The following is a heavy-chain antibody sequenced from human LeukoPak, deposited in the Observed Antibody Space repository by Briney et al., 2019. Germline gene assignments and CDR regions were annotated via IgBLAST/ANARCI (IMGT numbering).Heavy chain of an antibody. D-gene: IGHD3-10*01. J-gene: IGHJ3*02. V-gene: IGHV3-9*01. CDR3: AKDLATMVRDLGGDAFDI. CDR1: GFTFDDYA. CDR2: ISWNSGSI. Sequence: GGSLRLSCAASGFTFDDYAMHWVRQAPGKGLEWVSGISWNSGSIGYADSVKGRFTISRDNAKNSLYLQMNSLRAEDTALYYCAKDLATMVRDLGGDAFDIWGQGTMVTVSS.